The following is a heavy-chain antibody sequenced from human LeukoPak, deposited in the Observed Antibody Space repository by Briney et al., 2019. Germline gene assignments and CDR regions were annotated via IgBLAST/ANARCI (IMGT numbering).Heavy chain of an antibody. CDR3: ARDRRESRLSAKALDY. D-gene: IGHD5-18*01. CDR1: AYTFTSYG. V-gene: IGHV1-18*01. Sequence: ASVKVSCKTSAYTFTSYGISYVRQIPGPALKWMEWISAYNGNTSYAQKLQRRVTMTTDTSTTTAYIELRSLRSHDTAVYYCARDRRESRLSAKALDYWGQGTLVSVSS. J-gene: IGHJ4*02. CDR2: ISAYNGNT.